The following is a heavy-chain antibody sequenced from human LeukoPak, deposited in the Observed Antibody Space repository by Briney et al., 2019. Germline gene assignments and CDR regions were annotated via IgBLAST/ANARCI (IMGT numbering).Heavy chain of an antibody. J-gene: IGHJ6*03. CDR2: IGTAGDT. Sequence: GGSLRLSCAASGFTFSSYDMHWVRQATGKGLEWVSAIGTAGDTYYPGSVKGRFTISRENAKNSLYLQMNSLRAGDTAVYYCARGVAAAPHYYYYYMDVWGKGTTVTVSS. CDR3: ARGVAAAPHYYYYYMDV. CDR1: GFTFSSYD. V-gene: IGHV3-13*01. D-gene: IGHD6-13*01.